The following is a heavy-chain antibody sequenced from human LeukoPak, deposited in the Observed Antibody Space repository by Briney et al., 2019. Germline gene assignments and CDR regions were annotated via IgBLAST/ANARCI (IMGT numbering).Heavy chain of an antibody. CDR1: GYTFTSYA. V-gene: IGHV7-4-1*02. CDR2: INTNTGNP. J-gene: IGHJ4*02. D-gene: IGHD6-13*01. Sequence: ASVKVSCKASGYTFTSYAMNWVRQAPGQGLEWMGWINTNTGNPTYAQGFTGRFVFSLDTSVSTAYLQISSLKAEDTAVYYCARDVRRSWYTQIDYWGQGTLVTVSS. CDR3: ARDVRRSWYTQIDY.